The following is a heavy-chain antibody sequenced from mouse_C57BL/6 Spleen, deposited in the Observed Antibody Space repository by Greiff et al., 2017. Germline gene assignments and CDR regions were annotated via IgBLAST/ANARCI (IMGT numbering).Heavy chain of an antibody. CDR3: ARGGITTVVATDWYFDV. V-gene: IGHV1-81*01. CDR1: GYTFTSYG. Sequence: QVQLQQSGAELARPGASVKLSCKASGYTFTSYGISWVKQRTGQGLEWIGEIYPRSGNAYYNEKFKGKATLTADKSSSTAYMELRSLTSEDSGGYFCARGGITTVVATDWYFDVWGTGTTVTVSS. D-gene: IGHD1-1*01. J-gene: IGHJ1*03. CDR2: IYPRSGNA.